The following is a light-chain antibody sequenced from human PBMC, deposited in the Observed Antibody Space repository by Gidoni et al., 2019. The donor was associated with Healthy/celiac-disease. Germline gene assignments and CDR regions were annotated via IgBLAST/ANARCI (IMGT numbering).Light chain of an antibody. Sequence: DIQMTQSPSSLSASVGDRVTITCRASQSISSYLNWYQQKPGNAPKLLIYAASSLQSGVPSMFSSIVSWTDFSLTISCLQPEAFASYCCQQSYSTPRSFGQGTKVEIK. CDR3: QQSYSTPRS. V-gene: IGKV1-39*01. CDR2: AAS. J-gene: IGKJ1*01. CDR1: QSISSY.